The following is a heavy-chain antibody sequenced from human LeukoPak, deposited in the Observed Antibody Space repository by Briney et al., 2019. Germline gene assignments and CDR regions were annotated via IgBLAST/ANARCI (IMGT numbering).Heavy chain of an antibody. V-gene: IGHV3-23*01. D-gene: IGHD6-13*01. J-gene: IGHJ4*02. Sequence: PGGSLRLSCGASGFTFSSYAMSWVRQAPGKGLEWVSAISGSGGSTYYADSVKGRFTISRDNSKNTLYLQMNSLRAEDTAVYYCAKGRSIAAAGGAGFDYWGQGTLVTVSS. CDR3: AKGRSIAAAGGAGFDY. CDR2: ISGSGGST. CDR1: GFTFSSYA.